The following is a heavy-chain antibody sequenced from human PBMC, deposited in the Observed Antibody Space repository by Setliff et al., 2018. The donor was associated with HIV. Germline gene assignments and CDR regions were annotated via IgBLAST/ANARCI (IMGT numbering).Heavy chain of an antibody. Sequence: GGSLRLSCAASGFTFSNYAMHWVRQAPGKGLEYVSGISSAGGSTYYANSVKGRFTIFRDNSKNTLYLQMGSLTAEDVAVYYCARDSAEVAAAGIHYYYYMDVWGKGTTVTVSS. CDR2: ISSAGGST. V-gene: IGHV3-64*01. D-gene: IGHD6-13*01. CDR3: ARDSAEVAAAGIHYYYYMDV. CDR1: GFTFSNYA. J-gene: IGHJ6*03.